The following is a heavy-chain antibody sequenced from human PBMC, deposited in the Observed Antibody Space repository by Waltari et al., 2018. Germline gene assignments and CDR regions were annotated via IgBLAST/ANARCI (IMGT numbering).Heavy chain of an antibody. D-gene: IGHD2-2*01. CDR3: VTEFYANPDH. J-gene: IGHJ4*02. Sequence: VQLVESGGGLTKPGGSLRLSCAASGLTFRDCWMSWIRQAPGKGVELGAYINPAGEAIKYADSVKGRFTISRDNAKNSLYLQMNSLRVEDTAVYYCVTEFYANPDHWGQGTLVTVSS. CDR1: GLTFRDCW. CDR2: INPAGEAI. V-gene: IGHV3-11*01.